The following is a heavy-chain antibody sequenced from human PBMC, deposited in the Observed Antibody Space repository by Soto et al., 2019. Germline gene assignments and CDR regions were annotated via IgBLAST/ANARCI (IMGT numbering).Heavy chain of an antibody. CDR1: GFTFSAYW. Sequence: EVQVVESGGGLVQPGGSLRLSCEASGFTFSAYWMHWVRQAPGKGLVWVSRINPDGITTSYADSVEGRFTISRDNTKNTLYLQMHSLRAEDTAVYFCARVGVGAYFFDSWRREYCSPSPQ. J-gene: IGHJ4*02. D-gene: IGHD1-26*01. V-gene: IGHV3-74*01. CDR2: INPDGITT. CDR3: ARVGVGAYFFDS.